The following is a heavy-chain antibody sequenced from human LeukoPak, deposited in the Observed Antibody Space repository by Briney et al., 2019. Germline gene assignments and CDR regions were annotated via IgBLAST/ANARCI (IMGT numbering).Heavy chain of an antibody. J-gene: IGHJ5*02. V-gene: IGHV4-39*01. Sequence: SETLSLTCNVSGGSISSATYYWGWLRQPPGKGLEWIGSIYYTGTTYYSPSLKSRVTISVHTSKNQLSLKLNSVTAADTAMYYCARQECNGGSCYSRAIWFDPWGQGTLVTVSS. CDR3: ARQECNGGSCYSRAIWFDP. CDR1: GGSISSATYY. D-gene: IGHD2-15*01. CDR2: IYYTGTT.